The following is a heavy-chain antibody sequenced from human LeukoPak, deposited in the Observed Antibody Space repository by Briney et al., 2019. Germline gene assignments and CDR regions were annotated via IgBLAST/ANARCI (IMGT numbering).Heavy chain of an antibody. CDR3: ARDGGWFGELLPFDY. D-gene: IGHD3-10*01. V-gene: IGHV3-66*01. J-gene: IGHJ4*02. CDR1: GFTVGSNY. Sequence: PGGSLRLSCAASGFTVGSNYMSWVRQAPGKGLGWVSVIYSGGSTYYADSVKGRFTISRDNSKNTLYLQMNSLRAEDTAVYYCARDGGWFGELLPFDYWGQGTLVSVSS. CDR2: IYSGGST.